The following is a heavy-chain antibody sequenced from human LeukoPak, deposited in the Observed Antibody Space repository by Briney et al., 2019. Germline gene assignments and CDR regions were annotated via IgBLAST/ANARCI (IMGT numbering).Heavy chain of an antibody. Sequence: SVKVSCKASGGTFSSYVISWVRQAPGQGLEWMGRIIPILGIANYAQKFQGRVTITADKSTSTAYMELSSLRSEDTAVYYCARCIAARPGWFDPWGQGTLVTVSS. CDR3: ARCIAARPGWFDP. J-gene: IGHJ5*02. CDR1: GGTFSSYV. D-gene: IGHD6-6*01. V-gene: IGHV1-69*04. CDR2: IIPILGIA.